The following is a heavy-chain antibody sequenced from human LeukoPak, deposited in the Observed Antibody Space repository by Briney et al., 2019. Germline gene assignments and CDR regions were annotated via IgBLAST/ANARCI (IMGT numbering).Heavy chain of an antibody. V-gene: IGHV4-61*02. J-gene: IGHJ5*02. CDR2: MYTSGST. CDR3: ARGNYDFWSGYLGDWFDP. D-gene: IGHD3-3*01. Sequence: PSETLSLTCTVSGGSISSGSYYWSWIRQPAGKGLEWIGRMYTSGSTNYNPSLKSRVTISVDTSKNQFSLKLSSVTAADTAVYYCARGNYDFWSGYLGDWFDPWGQGTLVTVSS. CDR1: GGSISSGSYY.